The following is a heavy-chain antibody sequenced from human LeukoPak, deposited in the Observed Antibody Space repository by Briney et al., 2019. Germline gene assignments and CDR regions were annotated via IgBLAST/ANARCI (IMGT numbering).Heavy chain of an antibody. Sequence: ASVKVSCKASGGTFSSYTITWVRQAPGQGLEWMGWISAYNGNTNCAQNLQGRVTMTTDTSTSTAYMELGSLRSDDTAMYYCARGPLYSPTFDYWGQGTLVTVSS. V-gene: IGHV1-18*01. D-gene: IGHD6-13*01. J-gene: IGHJ4*02. CDR3: ARGPLYSPTFDY. CDR2: ISAYNGNT. CDR1: GGTFSSYT.